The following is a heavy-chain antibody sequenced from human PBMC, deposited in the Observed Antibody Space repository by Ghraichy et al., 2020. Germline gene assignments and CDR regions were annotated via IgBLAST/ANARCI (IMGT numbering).Heavy chain of an antibody. D-gene: IGHD3-10*01. CDR3: AGEWFGDLVTFELGY. J-gene: IGHJ4*02. V-gene: IGHV1-3*04. CDR2: INTGNGNT. CDR1: GYTFTSYA. Sequence: ASVQVSCKASGYTFTSYAIHWVRQAPGQRLEWMGWINTGNGNTKYSQKFQGRVTITRDTSATTAYMKLSTLRSEDTAVYYCAGEWFGDLVTFELGYWGQGTLVTVSS.